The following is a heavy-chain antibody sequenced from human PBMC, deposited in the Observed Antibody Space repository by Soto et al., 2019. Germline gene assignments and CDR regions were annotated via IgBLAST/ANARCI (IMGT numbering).Heavy chain of an antibody. Sequence: PSETLSLTCTVSGYSISSGGYYWSWIRQHPGRGLEWIGYIYYSGSTYYNPSLKSPVTISVDTSKNQFSLKLTSVTAADTAVYYCARGGLELRSFWLYGMDVWGQGTTVTVSS. CDR1: GYSISSGGYY. CDR2: IYYSGST. V-gene: IGHV4-31*01. D-gene: IGHD1-7*01. J-gene: IGHJ6*02. CDR3: ARGGLELRSFWLYGMDV.